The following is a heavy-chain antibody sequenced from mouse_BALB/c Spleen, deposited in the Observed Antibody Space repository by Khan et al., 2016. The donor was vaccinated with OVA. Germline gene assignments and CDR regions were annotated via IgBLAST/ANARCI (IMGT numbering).Heavy chain of an antibody. J-gene: IGHJ3*01. Sequence: VPLQASGPDLVKPSQSLSLTCTVTGYSITSGYNWHWIRQFPGNKLEWMGYIHFSGSTSYNPSLNSRISITRDTSKNQFFLQLNSVTTDDTSTYCCAGGFPTYWGQGTLVTVSA. CDR1: GYSITSGYN. D-gene: IGHD1-1*02. CDR2: IHFSGST. CDR3: AGGFPTY. V-gene: IGHV3-1*02.